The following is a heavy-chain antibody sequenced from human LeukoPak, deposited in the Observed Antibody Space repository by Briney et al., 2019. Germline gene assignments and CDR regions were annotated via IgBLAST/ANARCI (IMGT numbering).Heavy chain of an antibody. V-gene: IGHV1-8*01. Sequence: ASVKVSCKASGYTFTSYDINWVRQATGQGLEWMGWMNPNSGNTGYAQKFQGRVTMTKNTSISTAYMHLSSLRSEDTAVYYCARALSWTTESYYYMDVWGKGTTVTVS. CDR1: GYTFTSYD. CDR3: ARALSWTTESYYYMDV. D-gene: IGHD3/OR15-3a*01. J-gene: IGHJ6*03. CDR2: MNPNSGNT.